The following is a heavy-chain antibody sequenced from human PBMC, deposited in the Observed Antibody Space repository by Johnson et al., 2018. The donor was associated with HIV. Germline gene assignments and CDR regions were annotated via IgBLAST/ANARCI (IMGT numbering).Heavy chain of an antibody. D-gene: IGHD3-22*01. J-gene: IGHJ3*02. Sequence: QLVESGGGLVQPGGSLRLSCAASGFTFSNYAMTWVRQVPGKGLEWVSAISSSGGGTYYADSVEGRFTISRDNSKNILYLQMNSLRAEDTAVYYCAREEVVVPGHDAFDIWGQGTMVTVSS. CDR3: AREEVVVPGHDAFDI. CDR1: GFTFSNYA. V-gene: IGHV3-23*04. CDR2: ISSSGGGT.